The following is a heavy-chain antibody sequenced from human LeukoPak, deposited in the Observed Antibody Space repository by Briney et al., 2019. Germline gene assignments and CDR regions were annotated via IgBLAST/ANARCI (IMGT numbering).Heavy chain of an antibody. Sequence: GRSLRLSCAASGFTFSSYAMHWVRQAPGKGLEWVAVISYDGSNKYYADSVKGRFTISRDNSKNTLYLQMNSLRAEDTAVYYCARDGYSSGRFDFDYWGQGTLVTVSS. CDR3: ARDGYSSGRFDFDY. D-gene: IGHD6-19*01. CDR2: ISYDGSNK. CDR1: GFTFSSYA. J-gene: IGHJ4*02. V-gene: IGHV3-30*04.